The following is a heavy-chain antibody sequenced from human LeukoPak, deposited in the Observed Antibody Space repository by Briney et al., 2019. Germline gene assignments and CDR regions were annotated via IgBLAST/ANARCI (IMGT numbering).Heavy chain of an antibody. D-gene: IGHD2-2*01. CDR1: GGSFSGYY. CDR2: INHSGNT. Sequence: PSETLSLTCAVYGGSFSGYYWSWIRQPPGKGLEWIGEINHSGNTNYNPSLKSRVTISVDTYKNQFSLQLSSVTAADTAVYYCARGLGYCSSTSCSFDYWGQGALVTVSS. V-gene: IGHV4-34*01. CDR3: ARGLGYCSSTSCSFDY. J-gene: IGHJ4*02.